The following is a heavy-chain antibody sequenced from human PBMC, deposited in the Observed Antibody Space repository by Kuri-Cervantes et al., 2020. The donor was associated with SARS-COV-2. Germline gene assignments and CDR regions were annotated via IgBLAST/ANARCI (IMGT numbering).Heavy chain of an antibody. Sequence: GGSLRLSCAASGFTFSNAWMSWVRQAPGKGLEWVGRIKSKTDGGTTDYAAPVKGRFTISRDDSKNTLYLQMNSLKTEDTAVYYCTSSRDCSGGSCYSDYWGQGTLVTVSS. J-gene: IGHJ4*02. CDR1: GFTFSNAW. CDR2: IKSKTDGGTT. CDR3: TSSRDCSGGSCYSDY. V-gene: IGHV3-15*01. D-gene: IGHD2-15*01.